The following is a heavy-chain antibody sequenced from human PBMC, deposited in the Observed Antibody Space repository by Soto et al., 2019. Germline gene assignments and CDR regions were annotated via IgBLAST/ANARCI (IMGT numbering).Heavy chain of an antibody. CDR1: GYTFTSYY. V-gene: IGHV1-46*01. J-gene: IGHJ5*02. CDR3: ARSAHGYCSSTSCHGGWFDP. D-gene: IGHD2-2*01. CDR2: INPSGGST. Sequence: GASVKVSCKASGYTFTSYYMHWVRQAPGQGLEWMGIINPSGGSTSYAQKFQGRVTMTRDTSTSTVYMELSSLRSEDTAVYYFARSAHGYCSSTSCHGGWFDPWGQGTLVTVSS.